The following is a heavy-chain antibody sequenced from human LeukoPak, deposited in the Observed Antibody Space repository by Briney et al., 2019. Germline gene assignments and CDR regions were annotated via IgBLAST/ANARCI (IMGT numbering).Heavy chain of an antibody. CDR1: GCKFGGYD. D-gene: IGHD2-2*01. CDR2: VTSDGGNT. CDR3: VRDPICSRTPRCTSEDWFDP. Sequence: GGSLRLSCAASGCKFGGYDMSWVRQVPGKGLEWVAGVTSDGGNTGYVDSVRGRFAISRDNTKKSLFLQMDSLGTEDTALYYWVRDPICSRTPRCTSEDWFDPWGQGTLVTVSS. J-gene: IGHJ5*02. V-gene: IGHV3-20*04.